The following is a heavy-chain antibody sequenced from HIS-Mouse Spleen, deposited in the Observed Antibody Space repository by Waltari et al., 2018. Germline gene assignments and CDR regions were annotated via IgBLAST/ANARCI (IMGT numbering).Heavy chain of an antibody. V-gene: IGHV3-30*18. CDR2: ISYDGSNK. CDR1: GFTFSSYG. Sequence: QVQLVESGGGVVQPGRSLRLSCAASGFTFSSYGMHWVRQAPGKGLEWVAVISYDGSNKYYADSVKGRFTISRDNSKNTLYLQMNSLRAEDTAVYYCAKDRDFWSGYQVEDWGQGTLVTVSS. J-gene: IGHJ4*02. D-gene: IGHD3-3*01. CDR3: AKDRDFWSGYQVED.